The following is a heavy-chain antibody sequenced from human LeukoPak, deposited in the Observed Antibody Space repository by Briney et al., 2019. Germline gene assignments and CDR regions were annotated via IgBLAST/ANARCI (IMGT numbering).Heavy chain of an antibody. CDR2: IIPIFGTA. CDR3: AIPRPYSSGYYHGMDV. Sequence: SVKVSCKASGGTFSSYAISWVRQAPGQELEWMGGIIPIFGTANYAQKFQGRVTITADKSTSTAYMELSSLRSEDTAVYYCAIPRPYSSGYYHGMDVWGKGTTVTVSS. CDR1: GGTFSSYA. V-gene: IGHV1-69*06. J-gene: IGHJ6*04. D-gene: IGHD6-19*01.